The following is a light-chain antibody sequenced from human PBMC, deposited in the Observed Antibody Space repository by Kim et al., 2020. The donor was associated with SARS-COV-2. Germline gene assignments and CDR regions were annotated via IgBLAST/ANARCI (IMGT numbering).Light chain of an antibody. J-gene: IGLJ3*02. V-gene: IGLV2-11*01. CDR3: CSHAGSYTWV. Sequence: QSVTMACSGTSSDIGGYDSVSWYQHHAGKAPKLMIYDVNKRPSGVPDRFSGSKSGNTASLTISGLQAEDEADYYCCSHAGSYTWVFGGGTQLTVL. CDR1: SSDIGGYDS. CDR2: DVN.